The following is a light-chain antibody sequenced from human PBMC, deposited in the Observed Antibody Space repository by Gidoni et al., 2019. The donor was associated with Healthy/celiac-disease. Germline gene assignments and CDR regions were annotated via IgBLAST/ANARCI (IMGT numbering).Light chain of an antibody. CDR1: QSVLYSSNNKNY. CDR3: QQYYRTPRT. CDR2: WAS. V-gene: IGKV4-1*01. Sequence: DTVMTQSPDSLAVSLGERATINCKSSQSVLYSSNNKNYLAWYQQKPGQPPKLLIYWASTRESGVPDRFSGSGSGTDFTLTISSLQAEDVAVYYCQQYYRTPRTFGQGTKLEIK. J-gene: IGKJ2*01.